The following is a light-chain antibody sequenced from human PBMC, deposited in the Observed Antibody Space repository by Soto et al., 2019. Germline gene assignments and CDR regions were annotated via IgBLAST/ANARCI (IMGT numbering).Light chain of an antibody. CDR1: QSVSNY. J-gene: IGKJ1*01. CDR3: QQYTSWPPT. CDR2: GAS. Sequence: EIVTLQSPGPHTVPTGEGDTLSCMDSQSVSNYLAWYQRKAGQVPRLLIYGASTRATDIPARFSGSGSGTEFTLTISSLQSEDFAVYYCQQYTSWPPTFGQGTKVDI. V-gene: IGKV3-15*01.